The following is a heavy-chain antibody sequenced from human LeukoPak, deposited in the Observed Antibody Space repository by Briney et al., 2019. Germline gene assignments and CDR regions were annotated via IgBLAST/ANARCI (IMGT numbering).Heavy chain of an antibody. D-gene: IGHD2-8*01. CDR2: ISTNSGNT. Sequence: ASVEVSCKPSGYSFTRNGISWVRPAPGQGLEWMGWISTNSGNTNYAQKFQDRVTLTTDTSASTAYMELRSLRSDDTAVYYCARDVKYAFDYWGQGTLVTVSS. V-gene: IGHV1-18*01. CDR3: ARDVKYAFDY. J-gene: IGHJ4*02. CDR1: GYSFTRNG.